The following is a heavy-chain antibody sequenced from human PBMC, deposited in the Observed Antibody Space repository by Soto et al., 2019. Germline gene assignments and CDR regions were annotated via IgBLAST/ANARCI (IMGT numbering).Heavy chain of an antibody. Sequence: SETLSLTCAVSGGSISSSNWWSWVRQPPGKGLEWIGEIYHSGSTYYNMSLKSRVTISVDKSNNQFSLKLTSMTAADSAVYYCARVGYTSGHYFDYWGQGTLVTVSS. CDR1: GGSISSSNW. CDR3: ARVGYTSGHYFDY. CDR2: IYHSGST. D-gene: IGHD5-18*01. V-gene: IGHV4-4*02. J-gene: IGHJ4*02.